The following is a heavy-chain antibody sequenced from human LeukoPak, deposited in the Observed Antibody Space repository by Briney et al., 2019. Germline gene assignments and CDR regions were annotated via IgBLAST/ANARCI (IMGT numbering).Heavy chain of an antibody. J-gene: IGHJ6*02. Sequence: ASVKVSCKASGYTFTNYYMHWVRQAPGQGLEWMGIINPSGGSTSYAQKFQGRVTMTRDTSTSTVYMELSSLRSEDTAVYYCARGLWFGDNRYGMDVWGQGTTVTVSS. V-gene: IGHV1-46*01. D-gene: IGHD3-10*01. CDR3: ARGLWFGDNRYGMDV. CDR1: GYTFTNYY. CDR2: INPSGGST.